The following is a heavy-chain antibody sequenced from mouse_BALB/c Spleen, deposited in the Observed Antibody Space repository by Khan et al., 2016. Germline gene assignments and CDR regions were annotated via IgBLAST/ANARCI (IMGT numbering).Heavy chain of an antibody. CDR1: GYSITSDYA. D-gene: IGHD4-1*01. V-gene: IGHV3-2*02. Sequence: VQLKESGPGLVKPSQSLSLTCTVTGYSITSDYAWNWIRQFPGNKLEWMGYISYSGSTSYNPSLTSRISITRDTSKNQIFLRLNSVTTEDTATXDCAEELGWFAYWGQGTLVTVSA. J-gene: IGHJ3*01. CDR3: AEELGWFAY. CDR2: ISYSGST.